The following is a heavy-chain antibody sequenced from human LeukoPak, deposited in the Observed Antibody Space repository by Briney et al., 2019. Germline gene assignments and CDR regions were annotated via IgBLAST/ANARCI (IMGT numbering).Heavy chain of an antibody. CDR3: ARDRGADTASTD. D-gene: IGHD5-18*01. J-gene: IGHJ4*02. V-gene: IGHV4-38-2*02. Sequence: SETLSLTCTVSGYSISSGYFWGWIRQPPGKGLEWIGTMYHSGGTYYNPSLKSRVTISVDASKNQFSLRLSSVTAADTAMYYCARDRGADTASTDWGQGTLVTVSS. CDR2: MYHSGGT. CDR1: GYSISSGYF.